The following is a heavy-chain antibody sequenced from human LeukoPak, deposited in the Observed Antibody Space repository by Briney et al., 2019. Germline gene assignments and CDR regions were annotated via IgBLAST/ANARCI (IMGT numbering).Heavy chain of an antibody. D-gene: IGHD3-10*01. V-gene: IGHV3-74*01. Sequence: PGGSLRLSCAASGFTFSSYWMHWVRQAPGKGLVWVSRINSDGTTTYADSVKGRFTNSRDNAKNTLYLQMNRLRAEDTALYYCASAYYYRLPDWGQGTLVTVSS. CDR3: ASAYYYRLPD. CDR2: INSDGTT. J-gene: IGHJ4*02. CDR1: GFTFSSYW.